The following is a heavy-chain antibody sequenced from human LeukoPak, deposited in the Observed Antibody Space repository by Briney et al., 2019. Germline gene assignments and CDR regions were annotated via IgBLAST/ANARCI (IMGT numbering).Heavy chain of an antibody. J-gene: IGHJ6*02. V-gene: IGHV4-30-4*01. D-gene: IGHD2-2*01. CDR3: ARLESVVVVPAATYLYYGMDV. CDR2: IYYSGST. Sequence: SETLSLTCTVSGGSISSGDYYWSWIRQPPGKGLEWIGYIYYSGSTNYNPSLKSRVTISVDKSKNQFSLKLSSVTAADTAVYCCARLESVVVVPAATYLYYGMDVWGQGTTVTVSS. CDR1: GGSISSGDYY.